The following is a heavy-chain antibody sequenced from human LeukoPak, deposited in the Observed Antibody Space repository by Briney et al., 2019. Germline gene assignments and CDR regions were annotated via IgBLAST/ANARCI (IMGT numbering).Heavy chain of an antibody. CDR1: GFTFSSYA. V-gene: IGHV3-23*01. D-gene: IGHD2-2*03. CDR2: ISGSVGST. CDR3: ARDLGPGYCSSTSCHPRGAFDI. Sequence: PGGSLRLSCAASGFTFSSYAMSWVRQAPGKGLEWVSAISGSVGSTYYADSVKGRFTISRDNAKNSLYLQMNSLRAEDTAVYYCARDLGPGYCSSTSCHPRGAFDIWGQGTMVTVSS. J-gene: IGHJ3*02.